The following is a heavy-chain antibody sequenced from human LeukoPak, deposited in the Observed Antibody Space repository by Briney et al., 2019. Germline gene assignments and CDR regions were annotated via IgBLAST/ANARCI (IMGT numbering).Heavy chain of an antibody. D-gene: IGHD2-8*01. CDR1: GGSFSGYY. J-gene: IGHJ5*02. V-gene: IGHV4-34*01. Sequence: PSETLSLTCAVYGGSFSGYYWSWIRQPPGKGLEWIGEINHSGSTNYNPSLKSRVTLSVDTSKNQFSLKLSSVTAADTAVYYCARELEPRYIVLMVYARPYNWFDPWGQGTLVTVSS. CDR3: ARELEPRYIVLMVYARPYNWFDP. CDR2: INHSGST.